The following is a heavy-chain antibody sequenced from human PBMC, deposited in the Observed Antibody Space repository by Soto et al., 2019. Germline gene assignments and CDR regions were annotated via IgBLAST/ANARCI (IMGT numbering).Heavy chain of an antibody. CDR1: GFTFSTYT. J-gene: IGHJ5*01. V-gene: IGHV3-21*01. Sequence: PGGSLRLSCAASGFTFSTYTMNWVRQAPGKGLEWISSISSGSSYIYYAGSVKGRFTISRDNAKNSLFPQMNSLRAGDTAVYYCARDILSGGAYPDSWGQGTKVTVSS. CDR2: ISSGSSYI. CDR3: ARDILSGGAYPDS. D-gene: IGHD3-10*01.